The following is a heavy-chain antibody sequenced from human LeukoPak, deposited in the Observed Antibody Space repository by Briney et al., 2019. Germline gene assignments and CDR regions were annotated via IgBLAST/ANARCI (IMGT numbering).Heavy chain of an antibody. CDR1: GFTFSSYG. D-gene: IGHD3-3*01. CDR2: IRYDGSNK. J-gene: IGHJ4*02. CDR3: AKDLEVAIFGVVNYYFDY. Sequence: GGSLRLSCAASGFTFSSYGMHWVRQAPGKGLEWVAFIRYDGSNKYYADSVKGRFTISRDNSKNTLYLQMNSLRAEDTAVYYCAKDLEVAIFGVVNYYFDYWGQGTLVTVSS. V-gene: IGHV3-30*02.